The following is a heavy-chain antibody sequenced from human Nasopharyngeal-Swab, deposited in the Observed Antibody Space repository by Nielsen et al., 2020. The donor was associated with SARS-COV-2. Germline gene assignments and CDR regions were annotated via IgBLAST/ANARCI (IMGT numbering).Heavy chain of an antibody. Sequence: ASVKVSCKASGYTFTSYGIIWVRHAAAQGLEWMGWISAYNGNTNYAQNLQGRVTMTTDTSTSTAYMELRSLRSDDTAVYYCARENIVVVPAATYYYGMDVWGQGTTVTVSS. CDR1: GYTFTSYG. CDR2: ISAYNGNT. J-gene: IGHJ6*02. CDR3: ARENIVVVPAATYYYGMDV. D-gene: IGHD2-2*01. V-gene: IGHV1-18*01.